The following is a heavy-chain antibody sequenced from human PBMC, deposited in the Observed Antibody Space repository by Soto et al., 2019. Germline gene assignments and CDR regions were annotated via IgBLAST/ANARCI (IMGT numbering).Heavy chain of an antibody. CDR3: ARAASVRGIDY. J-gene: IGHJ4*02. CDR2: INHSGST. D-gene: IGHD3-10*01. CDR1: GGSFSGYY. Sequence: QVQLQQWGAGLLKPSETLSLTCAVYGGSFSGYYWSWIRQPPGKGLEWIGEINHSGSTNYNPSLRSRVTISVDTSKNQFSLKLSSVTAADTAVYYCARAASVRGIDYWGQGTLVTVSS. V-gene: IGHV4-34*01.